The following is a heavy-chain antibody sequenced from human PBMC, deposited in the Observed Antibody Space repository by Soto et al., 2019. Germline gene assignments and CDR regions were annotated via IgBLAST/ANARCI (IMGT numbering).Heavy chain of an antibody. D-gene: IGHD3-22*01. V-gene: IGHV1-69*12. Sequence: QVQLVQSGAEVKKPGSSVKVSCKASGSTFSSYAISWVRQAPGQGLEWMGEIIPIFGTANYAQKFQGRVTITADESTSTGYMELSSLRSEDTAVYYCARDRGPSSGYYPYWFDPWGQGTLVTVSS. J-gene: IGHJ5*02. CDR2: IIPIFGTA. CDR3: ARDRGPSSGYYPYWFDP. CDR1: GSTFSSYA.